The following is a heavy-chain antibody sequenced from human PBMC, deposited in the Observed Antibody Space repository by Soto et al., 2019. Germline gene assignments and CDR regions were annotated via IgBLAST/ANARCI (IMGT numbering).Heavy chain of an antibody. CDR2: IYFSGST. CDR1: GDSINGYY. CDR3: ARSFGTPGSNIDY. J-gene: IGHJ4*02. D-gene: IGHD3-10*01. Sequence: QVQLHESGPGLVKPSETLSLTCSISGDSINGYYWSWIRQPPGKALEGIGYIYFSGSTQYSPSIRSPVTMSIDTSKKEFSLRLAFVTAADTAVYYCARSFGTPGSNIDYWGQGPLVRVSS. V-gene: IGHV4-59*01.